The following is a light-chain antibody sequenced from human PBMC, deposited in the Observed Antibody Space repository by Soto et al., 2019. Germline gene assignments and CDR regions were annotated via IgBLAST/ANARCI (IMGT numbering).Light chain of an antibody. J-gene: IGKJ5*01. Sequence: DIQMTQSPSSLSASVGDRVTITCRASQCISRNLNWYQHKPGKAPKLLIYAASSLQNGVPSRFSGGGSGTEFTLSISSLQPEDFGTYYCQQSYTTASITFGQGTRLEIK. V-gene: IGKV1-39*01. CDR1: QCISRN. CDR3: QQSYTTASIT. CDR2: AAS.